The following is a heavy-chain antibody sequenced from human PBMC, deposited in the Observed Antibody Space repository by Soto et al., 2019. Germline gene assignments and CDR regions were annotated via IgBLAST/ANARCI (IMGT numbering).Heavy chain of an antibody. J-gene: IGHJ5*02. CDR3: ARRLAHYYDSSGYYHLGWFDP. CDR2: IYYSGST. CDR1: GCSISSSSYY. V-gene: IGHV4-39*01. D-gene: IGHD3-22*01. Sequence: SETLSLTCPVSGCSISSSSYYWGWIRQPPGKGLEWIGSIYYSGSTYYNPSLKSRVTISVDTSKNQFSLKLSSVTAADTAVYYCARRLAHYYDSSGYYHLGWFDPWGQGTLVTVSS.